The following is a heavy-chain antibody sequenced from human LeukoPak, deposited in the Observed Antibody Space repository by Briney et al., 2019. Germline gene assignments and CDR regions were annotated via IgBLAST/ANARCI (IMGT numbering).Heavy chain of an antibody. CDR2: IIPIFGTA. Sequence: ASVKVSCKASGGTFSSYAISWVRQAPGQGLEWMGGIIPIFGTANYAQKFQGRVTITADKSTSTAYMELSSLRSEDTAVYYCATGSPRRQYYYDPNWFDPWGQGTLVTVSS. D-gene: IGHD3-22*01. V-gene: IGHV1-69*06. CDR3: ATGSPRRQYYYDPNWFDP. CDR1: GGTFSSYA. J-gene: IGHJ5*02.